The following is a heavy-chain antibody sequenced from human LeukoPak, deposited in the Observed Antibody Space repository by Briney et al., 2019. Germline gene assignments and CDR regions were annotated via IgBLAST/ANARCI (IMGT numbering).Heavy chain of an antibody. CDR2: IRYDGSNK. D-gene: IGHD6-13*01. J-gene: IGHJ4*02. CDR1: GFTFSSYD. CDR3: AKGSRWCIDY. Sequence: PGGSLRLSCAASGFTFSSYDMHWVRQAPGKGLEWVAFIRYDGSNKYYADSVRGRFTISRDNSKNTLYLQMNSLRAEDTAVYYCAKGSRWCIDYWGQGTLVTVSS. V-gene: IGHV3-30*02.